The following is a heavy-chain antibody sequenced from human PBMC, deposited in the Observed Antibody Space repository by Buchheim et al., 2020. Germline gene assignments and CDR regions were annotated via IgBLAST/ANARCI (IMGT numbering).Heavy chain of an antibody. J-gene: IGHJ6*02. D-gene: IGHD4-11*01. CDR1: GLSFSSHA. CDR3: EKYLYSNSYYGMDV. CDR2: ISGSGSTT. Sequence: EVQLLESGGGLVQPGGSVRLSCAASGLSFSSHAMSWVRQAPGKGLEWVSGISGSGSTTYYADSVQGRLTISRDNSKNTPYLRMNSLRVEDKAVYYCEKYLYSNSYYGMDVWGQGTT. V-gene: IGHV3-23*01.